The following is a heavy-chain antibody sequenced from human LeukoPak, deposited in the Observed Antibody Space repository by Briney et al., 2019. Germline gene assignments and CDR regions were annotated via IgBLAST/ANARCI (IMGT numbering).Heavy chain of an antibody. V-gene: IGHV3-74*01. CDR3: SFRGY. J-gene: IGHJ4*02. Sequence: GGSLRLSCTASGFTFSSYAMSWVRQAPGKGLVWVSRINSDGSSISYADSVKGRFTISRDNAKNTLYLQMNSLRAEDTAVYYCSFRGYWGQGTLVTVSS. CDR2: INSDGSSI. CDR1: GFTFSSYA.